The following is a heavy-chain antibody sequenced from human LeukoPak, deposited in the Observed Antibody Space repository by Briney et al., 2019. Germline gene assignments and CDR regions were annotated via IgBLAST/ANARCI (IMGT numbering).Heavy chain of an antibody. V-gene: IGHV3-23*01. Sequence: GGSLRLSCAASGFTFSSYAMSWVRQAPGKGLEWVSAISGSGGSTYYADSVKGRFTISRDNSKNTLYLQMNSLRAEDTAVYYCAKWNLRGYSYGYGGGFFDYWGQGTLVTVSS. CDR2: ISGSGGST. J-gene: IGHJ4*02. D-gene: IGHD5-18*01. CDR1: GFTFSSYA. CDR3: AKWNLRGYSYGYGGGFFDY.